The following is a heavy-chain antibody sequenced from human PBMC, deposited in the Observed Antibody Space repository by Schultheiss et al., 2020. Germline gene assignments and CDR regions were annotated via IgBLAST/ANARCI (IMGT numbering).Heavy chain of an antibody. V-gene: IGHV3-21*01. D-gene: IGHD3-10*01. CDR2: ISGSGGST. CDR1: GFTFSDYV. Sequence: GGSLRLSCAASGFTFSDYVMHWVRQAPGDGLEWVSGISGSGGSTYYADSVKGRFTISRDNAKNSLYLQMNSLRAEDTAVYYCARTRITMVRGVNPYYYYYGMDVWGQGTTVTVSS. CDR3: ARTRITMVRGVNPYYYYYGMDV. J-gene: IGHJ6*02.